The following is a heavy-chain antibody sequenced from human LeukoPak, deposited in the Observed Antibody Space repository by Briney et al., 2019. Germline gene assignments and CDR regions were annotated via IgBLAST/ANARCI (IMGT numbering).Heavy chain of an antibody. J-gene: IGHJ6*02. Sequence: GGSLRLSCAASGFGFSTSWMSWVRQAPGEGLEWVASIKQDGSEKYYVDSVKGRFTISRDNAKNSVYLQMNSLRDEDTAVYYCTSLSNSYGMDVWGQGTTATVSS. CDR1: GFGFSTSW. CDR2: IKQDGSEK. D-gene: IGHD2/OR15-2a*01. CDR3: TSLSNSYGMDV. V-gene: IGHV3-7*01.